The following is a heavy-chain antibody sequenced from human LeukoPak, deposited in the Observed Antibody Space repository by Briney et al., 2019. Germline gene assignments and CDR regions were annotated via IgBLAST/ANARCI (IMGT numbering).Heavy chain of an antibody. CDR2: IFAGGST. Sequence: GESLRLSCATSGFTVSSNYMSWVRQAPGKGLEWVSVIFAGGSTYYADSAKGRFTISRDNSKNTLYLQMNSLRAEDTAVYYCARDRGGIDYWGQGTLVTVSS. D-gene: IGHD3-10*01. V-gene: IGHV3-66*01. CDR1: GFTVSSNY. J-gene: IGHJ4*02. CDR3: ARDRGGIDY.